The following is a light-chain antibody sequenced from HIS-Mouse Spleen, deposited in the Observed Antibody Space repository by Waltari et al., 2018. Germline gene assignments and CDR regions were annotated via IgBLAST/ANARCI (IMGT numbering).Light chain of an antibody. J-gene: IGKJ1*01. Sequence: DIQMTQSPSTLSASVGDRVTITCRASQSISSWLAWYQQKPWKAPKLLIYKASSLESGVPSRFRGSGSGTEFTLTIRSLQPDDFATYYCQQYNSWWTFGQGTKVEIK. CDR1: QSISSW. CDR2: KAS. V-gene: IGKV1-5*03. CDR3: QQYNSWWT.